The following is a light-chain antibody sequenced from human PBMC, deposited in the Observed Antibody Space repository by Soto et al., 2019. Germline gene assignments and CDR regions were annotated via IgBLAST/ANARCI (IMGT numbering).Light chain of an antibody. Sequence: EIVLTQSPATLSLSPGERATLSRRASQSVGSYLAWYQKKPGQAPRLLLYDASNRATGIPARFSGSGSGTDLTLTISSLEPEDFAVYYCQQRSNWPPITFGQGTRLEI. V-gene: IGKV3-11*01. CDR1: QSVGSY. J-gene: IGKJ5*01. CDR2: DAS. CDR3: QQRSNWPPIT.